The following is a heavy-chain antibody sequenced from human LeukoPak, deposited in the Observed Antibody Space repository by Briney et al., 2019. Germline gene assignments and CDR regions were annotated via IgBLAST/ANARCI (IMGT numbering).Heavy chain of an antibody. CDR3: ARGQRRGKLELLSVVNFDY. Sequence: SETLSLTCTVSGGSISSSSYYWGWIRQPPGKGLEWIGSIYYSGSTYYNPSLKSRVTISVDTSKNQFSLKLSSVTAADTAVYYCARGQRRGKLELLSVVNFDYWGQGTLVTVSS. CDR2: IYYSGST. V-gene: IGHV4-39*07. CDR1: GGSISSSSYY. J-gene: IGHJ4*02. D-gene: IGHD1-7*01.